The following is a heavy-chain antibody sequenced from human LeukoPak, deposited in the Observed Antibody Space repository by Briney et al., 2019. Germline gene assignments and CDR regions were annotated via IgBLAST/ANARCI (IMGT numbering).Heavy chain of an antibody. CDR2: TYYRSKWYN. CDR1: GVSVCSKNAA. D-gene: IGHD2-21*01. CDR3: ARYSDLGVPDF. V-gene: IGHV6-1*01. Sequence: QTPSLIRDISGVSVCSKNAAWNWVRQSPSRGLEWLGRTYYRSKWYNDYAVSVRGRITIDPDTSKNRFSLQLNSLTPEDTAVYYCARYSDLGVPDFWGQGTLVTVSS. J-gene: IGHJ4*02.